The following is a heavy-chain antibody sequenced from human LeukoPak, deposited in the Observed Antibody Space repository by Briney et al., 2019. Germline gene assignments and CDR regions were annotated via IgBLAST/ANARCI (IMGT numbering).Heavy chain of an antibody. J-gene: IGHJ6*03. CDR3: ATATYYYYMDV. CDR1: GGSISSHY. V-gene: IGHV4-59*11. CDR2: IYYSGST. Sequence: SETLSLTCTVSGGSISSHYWSWIRQPPGKGLEYIGYIYYSGSTNYNPSLKSRVTISVDTSMNQFSLKLSSVTAADTAVYYCATATYYYYMDVWGKGTTVTVSS.